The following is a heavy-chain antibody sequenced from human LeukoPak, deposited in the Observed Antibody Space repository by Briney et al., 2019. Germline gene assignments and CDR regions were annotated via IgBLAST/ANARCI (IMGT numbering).Heavy chain of an antibody. CDR3: AREDGGNTQD. CDR2: IWYDGSNK. CDR1: GLTFSRYG. Sequence: QPGRSLRLSCAASGLTFSRYGMHWVRQAPGKGLEWVAVIWYDGSNKYYADSVKGRFTISRDNSKNTLYLQMNSLRAEDTAVYYCAREDGGNTQDWGQGTLVTVSS. J-gene: IGHJ4*02. V-gene: IGHV3-33*01. D-gene: IGHD4-23*01.